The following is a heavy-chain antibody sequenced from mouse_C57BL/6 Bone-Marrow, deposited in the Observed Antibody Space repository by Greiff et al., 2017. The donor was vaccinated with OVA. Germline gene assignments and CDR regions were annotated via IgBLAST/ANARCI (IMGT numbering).Heavy chain of an antibody. Sequence: VQLQQSGPELVKPGASVKISCKASGYTFTDYYMTWVKQSHGKSLEWIGDINPNNGGTSYNQKFQGKATLTVDKSSSTAYMERRSLTSEGSAVYYCARNYGNYFYWYFDVWGTGTTVTVPS. CDR3: ARNYGNYFYWYFDV. V-gene: IGHV1-26*01. D-gene: IGHD2-1*01. CDR1: GYTFTDYY. J-gene: IGHJ1*03. CDR2: INPNNGGT.